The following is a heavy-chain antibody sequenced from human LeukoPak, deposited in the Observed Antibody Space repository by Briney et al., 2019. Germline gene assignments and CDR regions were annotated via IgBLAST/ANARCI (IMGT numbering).Heavy chain of an antibody. CDR3: AREEPTGYSGYDSPSGYYYMDV. CDR1: GDSVSSNSAA. CDR2: TYYRSKWYN. D-gene: IGHD5-12*01. Sequence: SQTLSLTCAISGDSVSSNSAAWNWIRQSPSRGLEWLGRTYYRSKWYNDYAVSVKSRITINPDTSKNQFSLQLNSVTPEDTAVYYCAREEPTGYSGYDSPSGYYYMDVWGKGTTVTISS. J-gene: IGHJ6*03. V-gene: IGHV6-1*01.